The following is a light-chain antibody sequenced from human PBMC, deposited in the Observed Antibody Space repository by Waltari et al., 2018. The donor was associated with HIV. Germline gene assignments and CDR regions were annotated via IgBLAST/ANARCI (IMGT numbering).Light chain of an antibody. Sequence: SVLTQPHSVSGAPGQRDTISCTGSSSTLGSGHDVHWYQDLPRTAPSLLLFGDHNWPAGVPVRFSGSKSVTSASLAITGLQAEDEADYYCQSYDNSLSGNWVFGGGTRLTVL. J-gene: IGLJ3*02. CDR3: QSYDNSLSGNWV. V-gene: IGLV1-40*01. CDR2: GDH. CDR1: SSTLGSGHD.